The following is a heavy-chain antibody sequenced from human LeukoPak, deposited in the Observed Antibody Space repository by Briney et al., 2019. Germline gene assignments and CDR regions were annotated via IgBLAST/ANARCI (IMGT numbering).Heavy chain of an antibody. J-gene: IGHJ4*02. CDR1: GFTFSIYW. CDR3: ARGRSRWYSSSWYWGIYFDY. V-gene: IGHV3-7*01. D-gene: IGHD6-13*01. CDR2: IKQDGSEK. Sequence: GGSLRLSCAASGFTFSIYWVSWVRQAPGKGLEWVANIKQDGSEKYYVDPVKGRFTISRDNAKNSLYLQMNSLRAEDTAVYYCARGRSRWYSSSWYWGIYFDYWGQGTLVTVSS.